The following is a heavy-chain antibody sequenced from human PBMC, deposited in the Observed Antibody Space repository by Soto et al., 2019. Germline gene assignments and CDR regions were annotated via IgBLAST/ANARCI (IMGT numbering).Heavy chain of an antibody. CDR3: ARDSWSDFYDFWSGSNYRPMDV. J-gene: IGHJ6*03. CDR2: IKQDGSEK. Sequence: EGSLRLSCAASGFTFSSYAMSWVRQAPGKGLEWVANIKQDGSEKYYVDSVKGRFTISRDNAKNSLYLQMNSLRAEDTAVYYCARDSWSDFYDFWSGSNYRPMDVWGKGTTVTVSS. CDR1: GFTFSSYA. V-gene: IGHV3-7*01. D-gene: IGHD3-3*01.